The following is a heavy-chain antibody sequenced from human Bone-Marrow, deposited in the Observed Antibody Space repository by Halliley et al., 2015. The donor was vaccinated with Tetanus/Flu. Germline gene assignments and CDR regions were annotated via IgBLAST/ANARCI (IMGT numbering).Heavy chain of an antibody. V-gene: IGHV4-59*12. J-gene: IGHJ5*02. CDR3: ARDRGFERGGFDP. Sequence: TLSLTCTVSGGSIGSFYWSWIRQPPGKGLEWIAYIYYSGSINYNPSLKSRVTISADMPKNQISLKLSSVTAADTAVYYCARDRGFERGGFDPWGQGTLVTVSS. CDR1: GGSIGSFY. CDR2: IYYSGSI. D-gene: IGHD3-16*01.